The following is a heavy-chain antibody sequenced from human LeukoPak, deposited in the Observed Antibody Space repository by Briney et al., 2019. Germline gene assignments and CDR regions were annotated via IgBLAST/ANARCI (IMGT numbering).Heavy chain of an antibody. CDR3: ARGLRRGQLWPFDY. CDR1: GGSFSGYY. V-gene: IGHV4-34*01. D-gene: IGHD5-18*01. CDR2: INHSGST. Sequence: MASETLSLTCAVYGGSFSGYYWSWIRQPPGKGLEWIGEINHSGSTNYNPSLKSRVTISVDTSKNQFSLKLSSVAAADTAVYYCARGLRRGQLWPFDYWGQGTLVIVSS. J-gene: IGHJ4*02.